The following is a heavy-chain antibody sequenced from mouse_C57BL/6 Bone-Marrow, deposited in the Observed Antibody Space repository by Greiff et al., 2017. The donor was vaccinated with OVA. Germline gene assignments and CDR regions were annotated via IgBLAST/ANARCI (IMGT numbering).Heavy chain of an antibody. J-gene: IGHJ3*01. CDR2: IYPRSGNT. CDR1: GYTFTSYG. D-gene: IGHD1-3*01. V-gene: IGHV1-81*01. Sequence: QVQLQQSGAELARPGASVKLSCKASGYTFTSYGISWVKQRTGQGLEWIGEIYPRSGNTYYNEKFKGKATLTADKSSSTAYMELRSLTSEDSAVYFCARKLVFAYWGQGTLVTVSA. CDR3: ARKLVFAY.